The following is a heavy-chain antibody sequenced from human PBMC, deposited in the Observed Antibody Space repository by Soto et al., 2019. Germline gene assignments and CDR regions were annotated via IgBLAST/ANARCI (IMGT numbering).Heavy chain of an antibody. CDR3: ARGKAADTCDY. D-gene: IGHD6-13*01. Sequence: SETLSLTCAVYGGSFSGYYWSWIRQPPGKGLEWIGEINHSGSTNYNPSLKSRVTISVDTAKNQFSLKLSSVTAADTAVYYCARGKAADTCDYWGQGTLVTVS. J-gene: IGHJ4*02. V-gene: IGHV4-34*01. CDR1: GGSFSGYY. CDR2: INHSGST.